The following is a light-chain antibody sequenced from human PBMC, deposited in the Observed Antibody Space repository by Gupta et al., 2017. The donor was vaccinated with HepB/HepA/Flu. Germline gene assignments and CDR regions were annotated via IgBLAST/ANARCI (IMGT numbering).Light chain of an antibody. CDR1: QSLLYSSNNKNY. CDR3: QQEDNTPST. Sequence: DIVMTQSPDSLAVSLGERATINCKSSQSLLYSSNNKNYLAWYQQKPGQPPKLLIYWASTRGSRVPDRFSGSGPGTDFTLSISILQAEDVAVYHCQQEDNTPSTFDQGTKMEI. J-gene: IGKJ1*01. CDR2: WAS. V-gene: IGKV4-1*01.